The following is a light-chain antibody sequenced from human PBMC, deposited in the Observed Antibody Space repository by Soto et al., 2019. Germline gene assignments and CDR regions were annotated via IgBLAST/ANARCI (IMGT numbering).Light chain of an antibody. CDR3: QQRSNWPSIT. V-gene: IGKV3-11*01. Sequence: IVLTQSPATLSSSPWERATLSCRASQSVSSYLAWYQQKPGQAPRLLIYDASNRATGIPARFSGSGSGTDFTLTISSLEPEDFAVYYCQQRSNWPSITFGQGTRLEIK. CDR2: DAS. J-gene: IGKJ5*01. CDR1: QSVSSY.